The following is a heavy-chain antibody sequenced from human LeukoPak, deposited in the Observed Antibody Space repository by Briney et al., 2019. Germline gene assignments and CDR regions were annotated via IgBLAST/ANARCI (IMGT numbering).Heavy chain of an antibody. Sequence: ASVKVSCKASGYTFTGYYMHWVRQAPGQGLEWMGWINPNSGGTNYAQKFQGRVTMTRDTSISTAYMVLSRLRSDDTTVYYFARDVGSSGWLYYYYYYMDVWGKGTTVTVSS. D-gene: IGHD6-19*01. V-gene: IGHV1-2*02. CDR2: INPNSGGT. J-gene: IGHJ6*03. CDR1: GYTFTGYY. CDR3: ARDVGSSGWLYYYYYYMDV.